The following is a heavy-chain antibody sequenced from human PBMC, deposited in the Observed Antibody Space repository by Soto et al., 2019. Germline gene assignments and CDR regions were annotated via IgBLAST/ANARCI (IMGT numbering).Heavy chain of an antibody. J-gene: IGHJ4*02. D-gene: IGHD2-8*01. CDR1: GFTFSSYW. CDR2: INSDGSST. CDR3: ARSASLMVYATLDY. V-gene: IGHV3-74*01. Sequence: EVQLVESGGGLVQPGGSLRLSCAASGFTFSSYWMHWVRQAPGKGLVWVSRINSDGSSTSYADSVKGRFTISRDNAKNTLYLQMNSLRAEDTAVCYCARSASLMVYATLDYWGQGTLVTVSS.